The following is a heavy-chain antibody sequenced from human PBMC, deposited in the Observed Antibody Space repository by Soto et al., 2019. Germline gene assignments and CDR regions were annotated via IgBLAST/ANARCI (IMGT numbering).Heavy chain of an antibody. V-gene: IGHV3-74*01. D-gene: IGHD3-10*01. J-gene: IGHJ4*02. CDR3: ARRITMVRGVPASDY. CDR1: GFTFSSYW. Sequence: GGSLRLSCAASGFTFSSYWMHWVRQVPGKGLEWVSRINSDGSITTYADSVKGRFTISRDNAKNSLYLQMYSLRAEDTAVYYCARRITMVRGVPASDYWGQGTLVTVSS. CDR2: INSDGSIT.